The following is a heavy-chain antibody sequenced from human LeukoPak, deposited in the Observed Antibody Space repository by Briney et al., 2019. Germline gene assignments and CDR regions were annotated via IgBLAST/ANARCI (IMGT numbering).Heavy chain of an antibody. CDR1: GFTFSDYY. V-gene: IGHV3-11*01. J-gene: IGHJ4*02. D-gene: IGHD3-3*01. CDR3: AKSISRITIFGVLIRGFDY. CDR2: ISSSGSTI. Sequence: PGGSLRLSCAASGFTFSDYYMSWIRQAPGKGLEWVSYISSSGSTIYYADSVKGRFTISRDNSKNTLYLQMNSLRAEDTAVYYCAKSISRITIFGVLIRGFDYWGQGTLVTVSS.